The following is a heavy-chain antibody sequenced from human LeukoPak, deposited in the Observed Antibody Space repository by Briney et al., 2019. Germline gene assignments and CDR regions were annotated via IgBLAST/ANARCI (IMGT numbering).Heavy chain of an antibody. CDR3: ASSHYYDPPG. Sequence: PGGSLRLSCAASGFTFEDYGMSWVRQAPGKGLEWVSGINWHGDRTGYADSVKGRFTISRDNAKNSLYLQMNSLRAEDTAVYYCASSHYYDPPGWGQGTLVTVSS. CDR1: GFTFEDYG. V-gene: IGHV3-20*04. CDR2: INWHGDRT. D-gene: IGHD3-22*01. J-gene: IGHJ4*02.